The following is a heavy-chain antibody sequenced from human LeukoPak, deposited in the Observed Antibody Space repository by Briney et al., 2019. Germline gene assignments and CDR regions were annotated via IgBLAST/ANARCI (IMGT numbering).Heavy chain of an antibody. CDR2: ISSSSSYI. J-gene: IGHJ6*03. CDR1: GFTFSSYS. V-gene: IGHV3-21*01. D-gene: IGHD2-2*01. CDR3: ARVVPAAIIPYYYYMDV. Sequence: GSLRLSCAASGFTFSSYSMNWVRQAPGKGLEWVSSISSSSSYIYYADSVKGRFTISRDNAKNSLYLQMNSLRAEDTAVYYCARVVPAAIIPYYYYMDVWGKGTTVTVSS.